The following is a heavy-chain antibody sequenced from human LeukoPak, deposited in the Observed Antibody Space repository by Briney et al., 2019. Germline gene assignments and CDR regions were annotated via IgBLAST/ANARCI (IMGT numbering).Heavy chain of an antibody. CDR2: INPSGGST. Sequence: ASVKVSCKASGYTFTSYYMHWVRQAPGQGLEWMGIINPSGGSTSYAQKFQGRVTMTRDTSTSTVYMELSSLRSEDTAVYYCARDTYRYCTNGVCFGFDYWGQGTLVTVSS. V-gene: IGHV1-46*01. J-gene: IGHJ4*02. CDR1: GYTFTSYY. CDR3: ARDTYRYCTNGVCFGFDY. D-gene: IGHD2-8*01.